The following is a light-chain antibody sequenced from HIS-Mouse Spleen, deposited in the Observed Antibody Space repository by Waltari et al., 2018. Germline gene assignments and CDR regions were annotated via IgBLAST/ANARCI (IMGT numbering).Light chain of an antibody. V-gene: IGLV2-23*01. J-gene: IGLJ3*02. Sequence: QSALTQPASVSGSPGQSITISCTGTRRAVGSYNLVSWYQQHPGKAPKPMIYEGSKRPSGVSNRFSGSKSGNTASLTISGLQAEDEADYYCCSYAGSSTWVFGGGTKLTVL. CDR3: CSYAGSSTWV. CDR1: RRAVGSYNL. CDR2: EGS.